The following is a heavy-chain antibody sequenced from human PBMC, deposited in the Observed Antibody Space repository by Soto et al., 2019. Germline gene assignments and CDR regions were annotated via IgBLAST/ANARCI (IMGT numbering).Heavy chain of an antibody. CDR3: ARARGSSGSYNSYFDY. CDR1: GGTFSSYA. V-gene: IGHV1-69*06. J-gene: IGHJ4*02. D-gene: IGHD3-10*01. Sequence: VASVKVSCKASGGTFSSYAISWVRQAPGQGLEWMGGIIPIFGTANYAQKFQGRVTITADKSTSTAYMELSSLRSEDTAVYYCARARGSSGSYNSYFDYWGQRTLVTVSS. CDR2: IIPIFGTA.